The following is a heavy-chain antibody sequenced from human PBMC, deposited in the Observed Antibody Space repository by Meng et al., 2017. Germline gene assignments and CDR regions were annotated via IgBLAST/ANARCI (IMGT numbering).Heavy chain of an antibody. D-gene: IGHD3-22*01. CDR1: GFTFSSYA. J-gene: IGHJ4*02. CDR2: ISYDGSNK. V-gene: IGHV3-30*01. CDR3: ARVLLLPRTYYYDSSGYYYYFDY. Sequence: GESLKISCAASGFTFSSYAMHWVRQAPGKGLEWVAVISYDGSNKYYADSVKGRFTISRDNSKNTLYLQMNSLRAEDTAVYYCARVLLLPRTYYYDSSGYYYYFDYWGQGTLVTVSS.